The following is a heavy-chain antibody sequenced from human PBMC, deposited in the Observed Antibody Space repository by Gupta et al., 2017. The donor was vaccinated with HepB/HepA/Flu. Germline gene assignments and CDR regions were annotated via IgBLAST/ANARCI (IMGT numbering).Heavy chain of an antibody. CDR2: IIPIFGTA. CDR3: ARDDESITGTNRYYYYYMDV. D-gene: IGHD1-20*01. Sequence: QVQLVQSGAEVKKPGSSVKVSCKASGGTFSSYAISWVRQAPGQGLEWMGGIIPIFGTANYAQKFQGRVTITADESTSTAYMELSSLRSEDTAVYYCARDDESITGTNRYYYYYMDVWGKGTTVTVSS. CDR1: GGTFSSYA. V-gene: IGHV1-69*01. J-gene: IGHJ6*03.